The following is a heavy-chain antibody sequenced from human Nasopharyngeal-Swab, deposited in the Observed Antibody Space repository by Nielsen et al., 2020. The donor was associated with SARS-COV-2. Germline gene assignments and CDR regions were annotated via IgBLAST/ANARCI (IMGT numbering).Heavy chain of an antibody. CDR3: ARGTSNYYDSSGTIDY. J-gene: IGHJ4*02. V-gene: IGHV4-34*01. Sequence: RQAPGKGLEWIGEINNPSLKSRVTISVDTSKNQFSLKLSSVTAADTAVYYCARGTSNYYDSSGTIDYWGQGTLVTVSS. D-gene: IGHD3-22*01. CDR2: IN.